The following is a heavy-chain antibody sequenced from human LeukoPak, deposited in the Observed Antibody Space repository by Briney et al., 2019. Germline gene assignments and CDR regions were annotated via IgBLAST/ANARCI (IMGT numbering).Heavy chain of an antibody. J-gene: IGHJ4*02. Sequence: GGSLRLSCAASGFTFSSYAMNWVRQAPGKRLEWVSTIGGSGDSTYYADSVKGRFTISRDNSKNTLYLQMDSLGAEDTAVYYCARAVVGKEDLDYWGQGTLVTVSS. CDR2: IGGSGDST. CDR3: ARAVVGKEDLDY. D-gene: IGHD6-19*01. V-gene: IGHV3-23*01. CDR1: GFTFSSYA.